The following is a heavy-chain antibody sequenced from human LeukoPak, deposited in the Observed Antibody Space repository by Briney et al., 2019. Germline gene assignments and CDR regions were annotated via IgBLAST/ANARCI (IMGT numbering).Heavy chain of an antibody. CDR1: GGSISSYY. Sequence: SETLSLTCTVSGGSISSYYWSWIRQPPGKGLEWIGYIYYSGSTNYNPSLKSRVTISVDTSKNQFSLKLSSVTAADTAVYYCARYGVGTGMAWFDPWGQGTLVTVSS. CDR2: IYYSGST. V-gene: IGHV4-59*01. D-gene: IGHD2-8*01. CDR3: ARYGVGTGMAWFDP. J-gene: IGHJ5*02.